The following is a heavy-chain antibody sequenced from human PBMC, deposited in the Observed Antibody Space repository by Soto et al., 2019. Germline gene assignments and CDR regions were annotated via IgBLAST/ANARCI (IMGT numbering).Heavy chain of an antibody. CDR2: ISYDGSNK. D-gene: IGHD5-12*01. CDR1: GFTFSSYG. J-gene: IGHJ3*02. CDR3: AKGGGRWLQFKAFDI. Sequence: LRLSCAASGFTFSSYGMHWVRQAPGKGLEWVAVISYDGSNKYYADSVRGRFTFSRDNSKNTLYLQMNSLRAEDTAVYYCAKGGGRWLQFKAFDIWGQGTMVTVSS. V-gene: IGHV3-30*18.